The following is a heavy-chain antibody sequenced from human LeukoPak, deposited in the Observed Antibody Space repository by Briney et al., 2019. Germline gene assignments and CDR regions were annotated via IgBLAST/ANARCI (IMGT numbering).Heavy chain of an antibody. Sequence: GGSLRLSCAASGFTFSSYSMNWVRQAPGKGLEWVSSISSSSSYIYYADSVKGRFTISRDNAKNSLYLQMNSLRAEDTAVYYCARDGAYGSEVDWFDPWGQGTLVTVSS. D-gene: IGHD3-10*01. CDR1: GFTFSSYS. CDR3: ARDGAYGSEVDWFDP. J-gene: IGHJ5*02. V-gene: IGHV3-21*01. CDR2: ISSSSSYI.